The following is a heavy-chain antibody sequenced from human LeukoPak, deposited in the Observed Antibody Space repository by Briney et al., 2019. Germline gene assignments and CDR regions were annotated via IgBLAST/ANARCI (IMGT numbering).Heavy chain of an antibody. J-gene: IGHJ4*02. CDR2: ISDSGDTT. CDR3: ARVPGSYYVDFDY. V-gene: IGHV3-23*01. D-gene: IGHD3-10*01. Sequence: GRSLRLSCAASGFSLTSHFMTWVRQAPGKGLEWVAGISDSGDTTYHADSVKGRFTISRDNSKNTLYLQMNSLRAEDTAVYYCARVPGSYYVDFDYWGQGILVTVSS. CDR1: GFSLTSHF.